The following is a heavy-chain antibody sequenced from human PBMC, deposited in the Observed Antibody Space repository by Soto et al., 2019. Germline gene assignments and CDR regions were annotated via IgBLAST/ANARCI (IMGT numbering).Heavy chain of an antibody. CDR1: GFTFSSYA. J-gene: IGHJ6*02. Sequence: GGSLRLSCAASGFTFSSYAMSWVRQAPGKGLEWVSAISGSGGSTYYADSVKGRFTISRDNSKNTPYLQMNSLRAEDTAVYYCAKGPSSLLVPYYYYGMDVWGQGTTVTVSS. D-gene: IGHD6-19*01. CDR3: AKGPSSLLVPYYYYGMDV. V-gene: IGHV3-23*01. CDR2: ISGSGGST.